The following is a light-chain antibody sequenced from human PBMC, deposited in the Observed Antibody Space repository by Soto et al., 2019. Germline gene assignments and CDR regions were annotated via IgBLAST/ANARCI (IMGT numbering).Light chain of an antibody. V-gene: IGKV3-20*01. CDR2: GAS. J-gene: IGKJ1*01. CDR3: RQHSGCTPKT. Sequence: DIERTKSPGTLPLSPGERVTLSCRARQRVRSTYLGWYQHKRGKAHRLLIYGASSRATGIPDRFSGSGSGADFTLNITRLEPEDAAVYSCRQHSGCTPKTYRQGTKVDIK. CDR1: QRVRSTY.